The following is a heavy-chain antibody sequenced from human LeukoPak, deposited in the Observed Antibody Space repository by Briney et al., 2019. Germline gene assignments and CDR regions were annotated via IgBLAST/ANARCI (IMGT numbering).Heavy chain of an antibody. J-gene: IGHJ6*03. V-gene: IGHV1-2*02. D-gene: IGHD3-10*01. CDR2: INPNSGGT. Sequence: SVKVSCKASGYTFTGYYMHWVRQAPGQGLEWMGWINPNSGGTNYAQKFQGRVTMTRDTSISTAYMELSRLRSDDAAVYYCARAPRGYYYYMDVWGKGTTVTISS. CDR3: ARAPRGYYYYMDV. CDR1: GYTFTGYY.